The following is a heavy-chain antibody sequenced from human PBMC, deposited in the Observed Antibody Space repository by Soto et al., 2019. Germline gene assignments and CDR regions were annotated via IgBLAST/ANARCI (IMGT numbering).Heavy chain of an antibody. CDR1: GYTFTSYG. V-gene: IGHV1-46*03. CDR2: ISPSGGNT. Sequence: ASVKVSCKASGYTFTSYGISWVRQAPGQGLEWMGIISPSGGNTNYAQKFQGRVTMTRDTSTSTVYMELSSLRSEDTAVYYCAGVFTYYDFWSGYGAFDIWGQGTMVTVSS. CDR3: AGVFTYYDFWSGYGAFDI. J-gene: IGHJ3*02. D-gene: IGHD3-3*01.